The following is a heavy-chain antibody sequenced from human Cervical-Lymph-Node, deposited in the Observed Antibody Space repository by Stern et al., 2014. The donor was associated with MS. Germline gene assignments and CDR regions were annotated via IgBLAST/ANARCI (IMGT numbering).Heavy chain of an antibody. J-gene: IGHJ4*02. CDR2: MNANSGNT. V-gene: IGHV1-8*01. D-gene: IGHD6-19*01. CDR1: GYTFTNYD. Sequence: VQLVESGAEVKKPGASVKVSCKASGYTFTNYDINWVRQAPGHGLEWMGWMNANSGNTGYAQKFQGRVTMTRSISISTAYMELTSLTSEDTAVYYCARAPSYAAVGSDSWGQGTLVTVSS. CDR3: ARAPSYAAVGSDS.